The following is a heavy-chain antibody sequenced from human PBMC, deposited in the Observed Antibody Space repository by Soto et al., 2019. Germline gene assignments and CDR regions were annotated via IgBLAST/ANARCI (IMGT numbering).Heavy chain of an antibody. CDR1: RFTFSTYW. D-gene: IGHD6-19*01. CDR2: INSDGSST. V-gene: IGHV3-74*01. Sequence: GGSLRLSCTASRFTFSTYWMHWVRQDPGKGLLWVSRINSDGSSTNYADSVKGRFTISRDNAKSTLWLQMHSLRAEDTALYYCASAMGGTRNALNIWGQGTMVTVSS. CDR3: ASAMGGTRNALNI. J-gene: IGHJ3*02.